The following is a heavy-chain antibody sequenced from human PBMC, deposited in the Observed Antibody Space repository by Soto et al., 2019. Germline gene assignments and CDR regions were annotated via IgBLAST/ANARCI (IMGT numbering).Heavy chain of an antibody. CDR3: ARDAGYYDFWSGYWGWFDP. Sequence: GGSLRLSCAASGFTFISYSMNWVRQAPGKGLEWVSYISSSSSTIYYADSVKGRFTISRDNAKNSLYLQMNSLRDEDTAVYYCARDAGYYDFWSGYWGWFDPWGQGTLVTVSS. V-gene: IGHV3-48*02. CDR1: GFTFISYS. D-gene: IGHD3-3*01. CDR2: ISSSSSTI. J-gene: IGHJ5*02.